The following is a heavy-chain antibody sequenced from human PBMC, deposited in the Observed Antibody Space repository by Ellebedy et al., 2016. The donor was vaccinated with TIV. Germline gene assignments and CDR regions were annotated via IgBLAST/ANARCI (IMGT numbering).Heavy chain of an antibody. CDR1: GGSISSSSYY. J-gene: IGHJ4*02. CDR2: ISYSGST. Sequence: SETLSLXXTVSGGSISSSSYYWGWIRQPPGKGLEWIGNISYSGSTYYNPSLKSRVTISVDTSKNQFSLKLSSVTAADTAVYYCARPRYSGYDLYFDYWGQGTLVTVSS. CDR3: ARPRYSGYDLYFDY. D-gene: IGHD5-12*01. V-gene: IGHV4-39*01.